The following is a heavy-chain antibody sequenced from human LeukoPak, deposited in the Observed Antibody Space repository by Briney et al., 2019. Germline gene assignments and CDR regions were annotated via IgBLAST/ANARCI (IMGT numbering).Heavy chain of an antibody. V-gene: IGHV3-11*01. D-gene: IGHD5-12*01. CDR2: VSSGSTK. CDR3: ARAAGEGYRIAI. J-gene: IGHJ3*02. Sequence: GGSLRLSCAASGFTFSDYYMSWIRQAPGKALEWVSYVSSGSTKYYADSVKGRFTISRDNAKNSLYVQMNSLRAEDTAVYYCARAAGEGYRIAIWGKGTMVTVSS. CDR1: GFTFSDYY.